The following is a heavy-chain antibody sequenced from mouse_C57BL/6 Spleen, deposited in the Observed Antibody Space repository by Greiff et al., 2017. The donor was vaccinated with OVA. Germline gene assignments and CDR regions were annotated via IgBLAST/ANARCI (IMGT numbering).Heavy chain of an antibody. Sequence: VQRVESGPELVKPGASVKISCKASGYAFSSSWMNWVKQRPGKGLEWIGRIYPGDGDTNYNGKFKGKATLTADKSSSTAYMQLSSLTSEDSAVYFCARNDGYPFAYWGQGTLVTVSA. D-gene: IGHD2-3*01. J-gene: IGHJ3*01. V-gene: IGHV1-82*01. CDR2: IYPGDGDT. CDR1: GYAFSSSW. CDR3: ARNDGYPFAY.